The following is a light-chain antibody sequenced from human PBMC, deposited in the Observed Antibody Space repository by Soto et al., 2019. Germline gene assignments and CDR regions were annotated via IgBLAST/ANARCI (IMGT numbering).Light chain of an antibody. CDR1: QSVRSSY. V-gene: IGKV3-20*01. J-gene: IGKJ1*01. Sequence: EIVLTQSPGTLSLSPGERATLSCRASQSVRSSYLAWYQQKPGQAPRLLIYGASSRATGIPDRFSGSGSGTDFTLTISRLEPEDFAVYYCQHYDNSPWTFGQGTKVDIK. CDR2: GAS. CDR3: QHYDNSPWT.